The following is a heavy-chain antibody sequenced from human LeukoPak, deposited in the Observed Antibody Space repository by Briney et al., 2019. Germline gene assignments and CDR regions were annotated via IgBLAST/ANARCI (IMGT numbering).Heavy chain of an antibody. CDR2: IIPIFGTA. CDR3: ARLQALAYCGGDCYDDAFDI. J-gene: IGHJ3*02. V-gene: IGHV1-69*05. Sequence: SVKVSCKASGGTFSSYAISWVRQAPGQGLEWMGGIIPIFGTANYAQKFQGRVTITTDESTSTAYMELSSLRSEDTAVSYCARLQALAYCGGDCYDDAFDIWGQGTMVTVSS. CDR1: GGTFSSYA. D-gene: IGHD2-21*02.